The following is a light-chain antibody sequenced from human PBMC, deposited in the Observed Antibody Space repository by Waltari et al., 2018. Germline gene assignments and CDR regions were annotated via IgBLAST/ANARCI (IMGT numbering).Light chain of an antibody. CDR3: QHYVRLPVT. CDR2: GAS. CDR1: QSVGRS. V-gene: IGKV3-20*01. Sequence: EIVLTPSPGTLSLSPGGNATPSCWASQSVGRSLAWYQQKRGEAPMLLIYGASTRASGIPDRFSGSGSGTDFSLTISRLEPEDFAVYYCQHYVRLPVTFGQGTKVEIK. J-gene: IGKJ1*01.